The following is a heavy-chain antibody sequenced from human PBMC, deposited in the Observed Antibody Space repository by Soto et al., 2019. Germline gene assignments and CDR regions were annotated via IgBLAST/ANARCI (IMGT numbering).Heavy chain of an antibody. D-gene: IGHD2-2*01. CDR2: IYYSGST. Sequence: PSETLSLTCTVSGGSISSGGYYWSWIRQHPGKGLEWIGYIYYSGSTYYNPSLKSRVTISVDTSKNQFSLKLSSVTAADTAVYYCARVGTSFQWDWFDPWGQGTLVPVSS. V-gene: IGHV4-31*03. CDR3: ARVGTSFQWDWFDP. J-gene: IGHJ5*02. CDR1: GGSISSGGYY.